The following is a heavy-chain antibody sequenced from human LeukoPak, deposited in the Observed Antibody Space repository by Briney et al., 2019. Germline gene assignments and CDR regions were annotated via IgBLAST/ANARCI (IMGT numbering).Heavy chain of an antibody. CDR2: MYHTGGF. CDR1: GGSINSINW. Sequence: SETLSLTCAVSGGSINSINWWSWVRQPPGQGLEWIGEMYHTGGFNYNPSHKSRVTISLDKSQNQFFLRLSSVTAADTAVYYCARNPRDGHTFDYWGQGTLVTVSS. V-gene: IGHV4-4*02. J-gene: IGHJ4*02. CDR3: ARNPRDGHTFDY.